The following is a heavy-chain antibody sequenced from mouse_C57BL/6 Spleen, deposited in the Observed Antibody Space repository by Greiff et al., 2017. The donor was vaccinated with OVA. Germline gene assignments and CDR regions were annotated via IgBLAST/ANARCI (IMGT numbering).Heavy chain of an antibody. CDR2: INPNNGGT. CDR1: GYTFTDYN. J-gene: IGHJ1*03. CDR3: ARWAKTTYSPCCFDV. V-gene: IGHV1-22*01. D-gene: IGHD5-5*01. Sequence: EVQLQQSGPELVKPGASVTMSCKASGYTFTDYNMHWVKQSHGKSLEWIGYINPNNGGTSYNQKFKGKATLTVNKSSSTAYMELRSLTSEDSAVYYCARWAKTTYSPCCFDVWGTGTTVTVSS.